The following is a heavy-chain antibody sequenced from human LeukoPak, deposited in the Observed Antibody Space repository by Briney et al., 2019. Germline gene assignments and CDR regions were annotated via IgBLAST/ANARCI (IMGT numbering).Heavy chain of an antibody. CDR3: ARKGLGGELGGFDS. D-gene: IGHD1-7*01. Sequence: PGGSLRLSCAASGFTFDDYAMHWVRQTPGKGLEWVSGTNRRGDITGYADFVKGRFTISRDNAKNSLYLQMNSLRVEDTALYHCARKGLGGELGGFDSWGQGTLVTVSS. V-gene: IGHV3-20*01. CDR2: TNRRGDIT. CDR1: GFTFDDYA. J-gene: IGHJ4*02.